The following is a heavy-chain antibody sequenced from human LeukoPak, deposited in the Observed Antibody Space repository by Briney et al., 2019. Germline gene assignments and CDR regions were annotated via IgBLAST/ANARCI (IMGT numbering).Heavy chain of an antibody. J-gene: IGHJ4*02. CDR2: ISYDGSNK. Sequence: GGSLRLSCAASGFTFSSYAMHWVRQAPGKGLEWVAVISYDGSNKYYADSVKGRFTISRDNSKNTLYLQMNSLRAEDTAVYYCAKYGWDYWGQGTLVTVSS. V-gene: IGHV3-30-3*02. D-gene: IGHD6-19*01. CDR1: GFTFSSYA. CDR3: AKYGWDY.